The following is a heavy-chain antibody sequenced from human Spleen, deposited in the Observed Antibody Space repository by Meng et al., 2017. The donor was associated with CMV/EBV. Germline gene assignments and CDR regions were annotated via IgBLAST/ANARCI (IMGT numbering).Heavy chain of an antibody. Sequence: SETLSLTCTVSGGSISSYFWSWIRQPPGKGLEWIGYIFYTGSTSYNPSLKSRVTISVDTSKNQFILKLSSVTAADTAVYYCAREVVGSSTYYGMDIWGQGTTVTVSS. CDR2: IFYTGST. CDR3: AREVVGSSTYYGMDI. CDR1: GGSISSYF. J-gene: IGHJ6*02. V-gene: IGHV4-59*01. D-gene: IGHD1-26*01.